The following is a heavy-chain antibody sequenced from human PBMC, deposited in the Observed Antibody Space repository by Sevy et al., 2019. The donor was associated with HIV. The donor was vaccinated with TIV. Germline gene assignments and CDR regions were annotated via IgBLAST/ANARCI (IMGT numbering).Heavy chain of an antibody. D-gene: IGHD6-13*01. V-gene: IGHV3-48*03. CDR3: AREDGSRQYFQY. CDR2: ISTSGSII. J-gene: IGHJ1*01. Sequence: GESLKISCVASGFTFSSYEMNWVRQAPGKGLEWVSHISTSGSIIHYEVSVKGRFTISRDNAKNSLYLQMNSLRAEDTAVYYCAREDGSRQYFQYWGQGTLVTVSS. CDR1: GFTFSSYE.